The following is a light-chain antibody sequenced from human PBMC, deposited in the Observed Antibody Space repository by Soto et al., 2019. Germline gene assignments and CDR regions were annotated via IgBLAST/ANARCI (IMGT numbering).Light chain of an antibody. CDR1: QGISSY. Sequence: DIQLTRSPSFLSASVGDRVTITCRASQGISSYLAWYQQKPGKAAKLLIYAASTLQSGVPVRFSGSGSGTSFTLTISSLQPEDFATYYCQQLLSYPITFGQGTRLEIK. CDR2: AAS. V-gene: IGKV1-9*01. J-gene: IGKJ5*01. CDR3: QQLLSYPIT.